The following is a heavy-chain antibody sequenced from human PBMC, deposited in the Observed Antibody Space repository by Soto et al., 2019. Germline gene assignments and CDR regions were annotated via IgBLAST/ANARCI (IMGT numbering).Heavy chain of an antibody. CDR1: GGSISSYY. CDR3: ARGIVVVVAATDHYYMDV. D-gene: IGHD2-15*01. V-gene: IGHV4-59*08. Sequence: SETLSLTCTVSGGSISSYYWSWIRQPPGKGLEWIGYIYYSGSTNYNPSLKSRVTISVDTSKNQFSLKLSSVTAADTALYYCARGIVVVVAATDHYYMDVWGKGTTVTVSS. J-gene: IGHJ6*03. CDR2: IYYSGST.